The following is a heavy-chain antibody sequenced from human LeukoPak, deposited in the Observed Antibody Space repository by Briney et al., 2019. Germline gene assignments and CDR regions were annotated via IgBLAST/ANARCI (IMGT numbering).Heavy chain of an antibody. J-gene: IGHJ3*02. V-gene: IGHV3-21*01. Sequence: GGSLRLSCAASGFTFSSYSMNWVRQAPGKGLEWVSSISSSSSYIYYADSVKGRFTISRDNAKNSLYLQMNSLRAEDTAVYYCARDKVAGYYYGSGSPNAFDIWGQGTMVTVSS. CDR2: ISSSSSYI. D-gene: IGHD3-10*01. CDR3: ARDKVAGYYYGSGSPNAFDI. CDR1: GFTFSSYS.